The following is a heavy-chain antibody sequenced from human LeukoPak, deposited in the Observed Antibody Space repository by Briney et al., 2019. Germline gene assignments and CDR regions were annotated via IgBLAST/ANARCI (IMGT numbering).Heavy chain of an antibody. V-gene: IGHV4-59*01. CDR1: GGSLSGYY. J-gene: IGHJ4*02. D-gene: IGHD4-17*01. CDR3: TRGTVTTYYFDC. CDR2: IHNSGTT. Sequence: KTSETLSLTCAVSGGSLSGYYWSWIRQPPGKELEWIGYIHNSGTTNYNPSLKSRVTMSVNTSKNQFSLRLSSVTAADTAVYYCTRGTVTTYYFDCWGQGTLVTVSS.